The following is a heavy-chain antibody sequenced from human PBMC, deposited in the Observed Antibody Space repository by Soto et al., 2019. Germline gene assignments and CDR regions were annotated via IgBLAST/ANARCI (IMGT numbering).Heavy chain of an antibody. CDR3: ARTRPCSGGTCYSEFDY. J-gene: IGHJ4*02. D-gene: IGHD2-15*01. V-gene: IGHV1-69*02. Sequence: ASVKVSCKASGGTFSSYTINWVRQAPGQGLEWMGRIIPILGIANYAQNFQGRVTITADKSTYTAYMELSGLRSEDTAVYYCARTRPCSGGTCYSEFDYWGQGTLVTVSS. CDR1: GGTFSSYT. CDR2: IIPILGIA.